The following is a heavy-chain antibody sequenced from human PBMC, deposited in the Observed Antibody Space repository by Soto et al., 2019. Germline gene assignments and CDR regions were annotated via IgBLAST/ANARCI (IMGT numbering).Heavy chain of an antibody. CDR1: GGSISSSSYY. CDR3: AREYGSGSGEGAFDI. J-gene: IGHJ3*02. Sequence: PSETLSLTCTVSGGSISSSSYYWGWIRQPPGKGLEWIGYIYYSGSTNYNPSLKSRVTISVDTSKNQFSLKLSSVTAADTAVYYCAREYGSGSGEGAFDIWGQGTMVTVSS. V-gene: IGHV4-61*01. CDR2: IYYSGST. D-gene: IGHD3-10*01.